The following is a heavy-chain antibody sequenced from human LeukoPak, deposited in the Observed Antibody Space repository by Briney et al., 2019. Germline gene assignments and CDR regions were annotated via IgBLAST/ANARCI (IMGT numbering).Heavy chain of an antibody. CDR2: MNPNSGNT. CDR3: VSDYYGSGSYDY. V-gene: IGHV1-8*01. D-gene: IGHD3-10*01. Sequence: ASVKVSCKASGYTLTSYDINWVRQATGQGLEWMGWMNPNSGNTGYAQKFQGRVTITRNTSISTAYMELSSLRSEDTAVYYCVSDYYGSGSYDYWGQGTLVTVSS. CDR1: GYTLTSYD. J-gene: IGHJ4*02.